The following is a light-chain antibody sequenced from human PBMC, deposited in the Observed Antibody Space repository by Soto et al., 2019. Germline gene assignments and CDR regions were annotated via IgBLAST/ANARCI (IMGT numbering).Light chain of an antibody. CDR1: SSDVGGYNY. CDR3: SSYTSSSTLV. CDR2: DVS. Sequence: QSALTQPASVSGSPGQSITISCTGTSSDVGGYNYVSWYQQHPGKAPKLMIYDVSNRPSGVSNRFSGSKAGNTASLTISGLQAGDEADYYGSSYTSSSTLVFGGGTKVTVL. J-gene: IGLJ2*01. V-gene: IGLV2-14*01.